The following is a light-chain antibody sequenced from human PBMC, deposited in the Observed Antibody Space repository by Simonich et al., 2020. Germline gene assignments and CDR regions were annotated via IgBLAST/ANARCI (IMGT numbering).Light chain of an antibody. CDR2: EVS. J-gene: IGKJ5*01. Sequence: DIVMTQTPLSLSVTPGQPASISCKSSKSLLHSDGKTYLYWYLQKPGQSPQLLIYEVSNRFYGVPDRCSGSGSGTDFTLKISRVEAEDVGVYYCMQSIQLPRITFGQGTRLEMK. V-gene: IGKV2D-29*02. CDR1: KSLLHSDGKTY. CDR3: MQSIQLPRIT.